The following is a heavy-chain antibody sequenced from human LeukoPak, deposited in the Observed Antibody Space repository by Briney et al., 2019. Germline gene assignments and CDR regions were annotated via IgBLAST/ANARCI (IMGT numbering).Heavy chain of an antibody. J-gene: IGHJ5*02. Sequence: ASVNVSCKASGYSFTSYGFSWVRQAPGQGLEWMGRINPSSGGTNYAQKFRGRVTMTRDTSISTAYMELSRLRSDDTAVYYCARDDNSGYYSGPWGQGTLVTVSS. CDR1: GYSFTSYG. CDR2: INPSSGGT. V-gene: IGHV1-2*06. CDR3: ARDDNSGYYSGP. D-gene: IGHD3-22*01.